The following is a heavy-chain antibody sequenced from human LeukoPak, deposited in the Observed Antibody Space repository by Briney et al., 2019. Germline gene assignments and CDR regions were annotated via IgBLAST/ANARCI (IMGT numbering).Heavy chain of an antibody. D-gene: IGHD3-10*01. Sequence: GGSLRLSCAASGFTFSSYTMNWVRQAPGKGLEWVSSISSSSYYIYYADSVKGRFTISRGNAKNSLYLQMNSLRAEDTAVYYCARGSTLVRGLNFWSPDYWGQGTLVTVSS. V-gene: IGHV3-21*01. CDR1: GFTFSSYT. CDR2: ISSSSYYI. J-gene: IGHJ4*02. CDR3: ARGSTLVRGLNFWSPDY.